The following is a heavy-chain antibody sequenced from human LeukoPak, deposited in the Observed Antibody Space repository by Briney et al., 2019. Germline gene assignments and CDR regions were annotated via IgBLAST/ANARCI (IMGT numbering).Heavy chain of an antibody. D-gene: IGHD2-21*02. CDR2: IYYSGTT. CDR3: ARDLRKRNGGGSGCYGGVDY. CDR1: GGSITSTTYY. V-gene: IGHV4-39*07. Sequence: SETLSLTCTVSGGSITSTTYYWGWIRQPPGKGLEWIASIYYSGTTYYNPSLRSRVTISVDTPKNQFSLKLSSVTAADTAVYYCARDLRKRNGGGSGCYGGVDYWGQGTLVTVPS. J-gene: IGHJ4*02.